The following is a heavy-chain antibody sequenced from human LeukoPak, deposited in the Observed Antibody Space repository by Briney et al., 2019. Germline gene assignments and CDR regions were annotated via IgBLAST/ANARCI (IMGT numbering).Heavy chain of an antibody. V-gene: IGHV1-18*01. CDR3: ARDRGDIVVVPAAMRDYYYGMDV. Sequence: VEVSFKASGYTFTSYGISWVRQGPGQGVGWMGWIIAYNGNTNYRQKLEGRVTITTDTSESTVYMELRSLRSDDTAVYYCARDRGDIVVVPAAMRDYYYGMDVWGQGTTVTVSS. CDR1: GYTFTSYG. CDR2: IIAYNGNT. J-gene: IGHJ6*02. D-gene: IGHD2-2*01.